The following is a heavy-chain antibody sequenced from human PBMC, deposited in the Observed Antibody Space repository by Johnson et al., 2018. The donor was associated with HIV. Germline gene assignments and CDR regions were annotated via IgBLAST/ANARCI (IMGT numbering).Heavy chain of an antibody. D-gene: IGHD6-6*01. CDR2: ISYDGSNK. CDR3: AKERQLVRAFDI. J-gene: IGHJ3*02. CDR1: GFTFDDYA. V-gene: IGHV3-30-3*01. Sequence: QVQLVESGGGLAQPGGSLRLSCAASGFTFDDYAMHWVRQAPGKGLEWVAVISYDGSNKYYADSVKGRFTTSRDNSKNTLYLQMSSLRTEDTAVYYCAKERQLVRAFDIWGQGTMVTVSS.